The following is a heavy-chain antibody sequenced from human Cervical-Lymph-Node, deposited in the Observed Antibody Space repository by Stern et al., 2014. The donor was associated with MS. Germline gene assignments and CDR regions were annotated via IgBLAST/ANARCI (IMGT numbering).Heavy chain of an antibody. CDR3: ARDLAGDGDLYLDY. CDR2: INGTSGAT. D-gene: IGHD7-27*01. V-gene: IGHV1-2*02. J-gene: IGHJ4*02. CDR1: GYPITGYY. Sequence: QVQLVQSGAEVKKPGASVKVSCKASGYPITGYYIHWVRQAPGQGLELMGWINGTSGATKYAQNFQGRFTMTRDTSISTAHTELSGLRADDTAVYYCARDLAGDGDLYLDYWGQGTLVTVSS.